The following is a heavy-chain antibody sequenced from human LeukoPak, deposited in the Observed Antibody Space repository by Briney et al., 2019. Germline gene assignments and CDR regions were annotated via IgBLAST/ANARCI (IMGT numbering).Heavy chain of an antibody. J-gene: IGHJ5*02. CDR2: INHSGST. CDR1: GGSFSGYY. CDR3: ARDPWFGRNWFDP. Sequence: SETLSLTCAVYGGSFSGYYWSWIRQPPGKGLEWIGEINHSGSTNYNPSLKSRVTISVDTSKNQFSLKLSSVTAADTAVYYCARDPWFGRNWFDPWGQGTLVTVSS. V-gene: IGHV4-34*01. D-gene: IGHD3-10*01.